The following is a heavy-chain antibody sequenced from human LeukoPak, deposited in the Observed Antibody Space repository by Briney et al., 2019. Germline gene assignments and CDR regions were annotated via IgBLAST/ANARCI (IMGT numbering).Heavy chain of an antibody. CDR1: GIMFSGYW. J-gene: IGHJ4*02. CDR2: INQHGTEK. Sequence: XGSLRLSCTASGIMFSGYWMSWVRQAPGKGLEWVANINQHGTEKYYVDSVKGRFTISRDDAKKSVYLQMNSLRAEDTAVYYCASDGGPFDHWGQGILVTVAS. V-gene: IGHV3-7*01. D-gene: IGHD3-16*01. CDR3: ASDGGPFDH.